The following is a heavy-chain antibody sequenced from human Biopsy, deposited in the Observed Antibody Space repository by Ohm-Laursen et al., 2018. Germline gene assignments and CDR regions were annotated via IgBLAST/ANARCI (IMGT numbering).Heavy chain of an antibody. CDR1: GGTLSNYA. CDR3: ASDLLGREGYCGGRNCQIAY. J-gene: IGHJ4*02. Sequence: SSVKVSCKASGGTLSNYAINWVRQAPGQGLEWMGGIIPIFDTANYAQKFQDRVTITADKSTFTAYMELSSLRSEDTAVYYCASDLLGREGYCGGRNCQIAYWGQGTLVTVSS. V-gene: IGHV1-69*06. D-gene: IGHD2-15*01. CDR2: IIPIFDTA.